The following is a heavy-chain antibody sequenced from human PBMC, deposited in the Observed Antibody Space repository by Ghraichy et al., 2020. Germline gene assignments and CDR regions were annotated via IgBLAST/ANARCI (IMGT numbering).Heavy chain of an antibody. CDR3: AYRLVVYAMGFGAFDS. CDR1: GFSLSTSGVG. CDR2: IYWDDDK. D-gene: IGHD2-8*02. V-gene: IGHV2-5*02. Sequence: SGPTLVKPTQTLTLTCTFSGFSLSTSGVGVVWIRQPPGKALEWLALIYWDDDKRYSPSLRSRLTITKDTSKNQVVLTLTNMDPVATATYSCAYRLVVYAMGFGAFDSWGQGTMVTVSS. J-gene: IGHJ3*02.